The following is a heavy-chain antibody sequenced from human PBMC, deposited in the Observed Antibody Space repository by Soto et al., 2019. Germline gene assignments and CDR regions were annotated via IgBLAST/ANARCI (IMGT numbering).Heavy chain of an antibody. CDR1: GFTFSGHG. CDR3: ARGMTMVPAPYYCHYLGV. Sequence: QVQLVETGGGVVQPGSSLRLSCAASGFTFSGHGMHWVRQAPGKGLEWVAVIWYDGNNEYYADSVKGRFAISSDNSRYTLSLQMNRWRADDTAVYYCARGMTMVPAPYYCHYLGVWGKGTTVTVSS. D-gene: IGHD4-17*01. V-gene: IGHV3-33*03. CDR2: IWYDGNNE. J-gene: IGHJ6*03.